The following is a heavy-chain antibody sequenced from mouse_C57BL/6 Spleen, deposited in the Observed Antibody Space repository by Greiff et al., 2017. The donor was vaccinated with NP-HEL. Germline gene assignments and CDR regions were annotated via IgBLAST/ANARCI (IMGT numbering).Heavy chain of an antibody. CDR2: IWSGGST. V-gene: IGHV2-2*01. J-gene: IGHJ4*01. CDR1: GFSLTSYG. CDR3: ARIYYYGSSLLAMDY. D-gene: IGHD1-1*01. Sequence: VQLEESGPGLVQPSQSLSITCTVSGFSLTSYGVHWVRQSPGKGLEWLGVIWSGGSTDYNAAFISRLSISKDNSKSQVFFKMNSRQSDDTAIYYCARIYYYGSSLLAMDYWGQGTSVTVSS.